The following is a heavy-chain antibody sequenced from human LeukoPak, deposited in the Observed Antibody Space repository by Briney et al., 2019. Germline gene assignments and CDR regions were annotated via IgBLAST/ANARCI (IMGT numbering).Heavy chain of an antibody. Sequence: ASVKVSCKASGYTFTSYDINWVRQATGQGLEWMGWMNPNSGNTNYAQKFQGRVTMTRDTSISTAYMELSRLRSDDTAVYYCARGLSSGWYVDYWGQGTLVTVSS. CDR2: MNPNSGNT. CDR3: ARGLSSGWYVDY. CDR1: GYTFTSYD. J-gene: IGHJ4*02. V-gene: IGHV1-8*02. D-gene: IGHD6-19*01.